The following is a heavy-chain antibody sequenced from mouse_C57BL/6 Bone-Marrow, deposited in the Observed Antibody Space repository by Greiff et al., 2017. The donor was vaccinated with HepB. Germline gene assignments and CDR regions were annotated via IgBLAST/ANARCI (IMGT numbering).Heavy chain of an antibody. Sequence: EVQLKESGAELVRPGASVKLSCTASGFNIKDYYMHWVKQRPEQGLEWIGRIDPEDGDTEYAPKFQGKATMTADTSSNTAYLQLSSLTSEDTAVYYCTLIYYYGSSHWYFDVWGTGTTVTVSS. D-gene: IGHD1-1*01. V-gene: IGHV14-1*01. CDR1: GFNIKDYY. CDR2: IDPEDGDT. J-gene: IGHJ1*03. CDR3: TLIYYYGSSHWYFDV.